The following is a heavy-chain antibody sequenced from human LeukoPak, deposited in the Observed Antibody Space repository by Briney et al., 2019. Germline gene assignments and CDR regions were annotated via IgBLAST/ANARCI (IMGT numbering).Heavy chain of an antibody. CDR1: GGSIYSSSYL. CDR2: IYYSGST. J-gene: IGHJ4*02. CDR3: ARLREMATTYFDF. V-gene: IGHV4-39*01. Sequence: SETVSLTCTVSGGSIYSSSYLWGGIRQPPGRGLWLIGIIYYSGSTYYTPSLNSRVTISVDTSKNQFSLKLGSVTAADTAVYYCARLREMATTYFDFWGEGTLVSVS. D-gene: IGHD5-24*01.